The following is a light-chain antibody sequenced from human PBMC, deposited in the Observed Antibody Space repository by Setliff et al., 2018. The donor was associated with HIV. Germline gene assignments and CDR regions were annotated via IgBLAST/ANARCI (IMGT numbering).Light chain of an antibody. CDR1: SSDVGGYNY. CDR3: SSYTSNNSGV. CDR2: DVT. V-gene: IGLV2-14*03. J-gene: IGLJ1*01. Sequence: QSVLTQPASVSGPPGQSITISCTGTSSDVGGYNYVSWYQQHPGKAPKLMIYDVTNRPSGVSNRFSGSNSGNTASLTISGLQAEDEADYYCSSYTSNNSGVFGTGTKVTVL.